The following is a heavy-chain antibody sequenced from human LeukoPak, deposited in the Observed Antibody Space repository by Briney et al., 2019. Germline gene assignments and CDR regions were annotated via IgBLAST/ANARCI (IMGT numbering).Heavy chain of an antibody. D-gene: IGHD6-19*01. V-gene: IGHV3-66*01. CDR2: IYSGGST. Sequence: PGGSLRLSCAASGFTVSSNYMSWVRQAPGKGLEWVPVIYSGGSTYYADSVKGRFTISRDNFKNTLYLQMNSLRAEDSAVYYCVREDGSGWHYFDYWGQGTLVTVSS. J-gene: IGHJ4*02. CDR1: GFTVSSNY. CDR3: VREDGSGWHYFDY.